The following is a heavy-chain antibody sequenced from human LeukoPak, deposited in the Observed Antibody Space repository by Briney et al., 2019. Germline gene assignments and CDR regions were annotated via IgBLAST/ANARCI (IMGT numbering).Heavy chain of an antibody. CDR2: IYSSGST. V-gene: IGHV4-61*02. Sequence: SQTLSLTCTVSGGSISSGSYYWSWIRQPAGKGLEWIGRIYSSGSTNYNPSLKSRVTISLDTSKNQFSLKLSSVTAADTAVYYCARAHMITSYYYYYYMDVWGKGTTVTVSS. J-gene: IGHJ6*03. D-gene: IGHD3-16*01. CDR3: ARAHMITSYYYYYYMDV. CDR1: GGSISSGSYY.